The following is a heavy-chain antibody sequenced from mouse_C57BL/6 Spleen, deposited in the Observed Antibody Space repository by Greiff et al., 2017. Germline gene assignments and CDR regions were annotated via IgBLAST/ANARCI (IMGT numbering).Heavy chain of an antibody. V-gene: IGHV1-15*01. D-gene: IGHD2-4*01. CDR3: TRRVYYDYEGGY. CDR1: GYTFTDYE. J-gene: IGHJ2*01. Sequence: LQESGAELVRPGASVTLSCKASGYTFTDYEMHWVKQTPVHGLEWIGAIDPETGGTAYNQKFKGKAILTADKSSSTAYMELRSLTSEDSAVYYCTRRVYYDYEGGYWGQGTTLTVSS. CDR2: IDPETGGT.